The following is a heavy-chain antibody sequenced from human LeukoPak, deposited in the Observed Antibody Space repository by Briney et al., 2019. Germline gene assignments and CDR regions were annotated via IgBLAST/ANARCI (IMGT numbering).Heavy chain of an antibody. D-gene: IGHD1-7*01. V-gene: IGHV4-59*08. J-gene: IGHJ4*02. CDR3: VRGNYYFDY. CDR1: GGSISSYY. CDR2: IYYSGST. Sequence: SETLSLTCTVSGGSISSYYWSWIRQPPGKGLEWIGYIYYSGSTKYNSSLKSRVTISVDTSKNQFSLKLSSVTAADTAVCYCVRGNYYFDYWGQGALVTVSS.